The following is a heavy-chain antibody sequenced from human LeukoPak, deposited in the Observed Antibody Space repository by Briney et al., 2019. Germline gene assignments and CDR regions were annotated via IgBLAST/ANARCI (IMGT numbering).Heavy chain of an antibody. J-gene: IGHJ4*02. CDR1: GFTFSSYG. V-gene: IGHV3-33*01. CDR2: IWNDGSNK. D-gene: IGHD2-2*01. Sequence: GGSLRLSCAASGFTFSSYGMHWVRQAPGKGLEWVAVIWNDGSNKYYADSVKGRFTISRDNSKNTLYLQMNSLRAEDTAVYYYARAFSAASRGDNYFFYRGQGTLLSV. CDR3: ARAFSAASRGDNYFFY.